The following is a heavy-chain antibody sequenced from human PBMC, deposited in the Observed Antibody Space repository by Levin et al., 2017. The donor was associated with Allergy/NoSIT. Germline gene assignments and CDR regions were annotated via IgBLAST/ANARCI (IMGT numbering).Heavy chain of an antibody. V-gene: IGHV5-51*01. CDR3: VRRGNGGSTDS. CDR1: EYSFATHW. D-gene: IGHD2-8*01. J-gene: IGHJ4*02. Sequence: KVSCKGFEYSFATHWIGWVRQMPGKGLEWMGIIYPADSDTRYSPSFQGQVTISADKSLSTAFLQWRSLKTSDTAMYYCVRRGNGGSTDSWGQGTLVTVSS. CDR2: IYPADSDT.